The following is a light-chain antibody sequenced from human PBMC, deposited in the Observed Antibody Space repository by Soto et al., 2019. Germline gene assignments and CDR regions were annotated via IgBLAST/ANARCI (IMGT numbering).Light chain of an antibody. CDR3: QQYDSFPVT. Sequence: DIQMTQSPSTLSASLGDRVTITCRASQSISMWLAWYQQKPRKAPQLLIYNASTLQYGIPSRFSGAGSVTEFSLTISSLQADDFATYYCQQYDSFPVTFGQGTKVEI. CDR1: QSISMW. CDR2: NAS. J-gene: IGKJ2*01. V-gene: IGKV1-5*03.